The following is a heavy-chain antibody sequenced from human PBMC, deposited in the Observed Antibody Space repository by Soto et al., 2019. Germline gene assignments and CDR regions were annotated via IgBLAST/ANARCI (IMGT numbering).Heavy chain of an antibody. CDR3: ASDLNWPNF. D-gene: IGHD1-20*01. V-gene: IGHV3-7*01. CDR1: GFTFSTYF. Sequence: EVQLVESGGGLVQPGGSLRLSCAASGFTFSTYFMTWVRQAPGKGLEWVATIKPDGSERWYVDSVKSRFTISRDNAKNSLYLEMNSLRAEDTAVYFCASDLNWPNFWGQGSLVAVSS. CDR2: IKPDGSER. J-gene: IGHJ4*02.